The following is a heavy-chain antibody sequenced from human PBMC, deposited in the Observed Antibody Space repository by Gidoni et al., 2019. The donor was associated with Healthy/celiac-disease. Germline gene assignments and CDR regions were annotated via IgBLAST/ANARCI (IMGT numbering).Heavy chain of an antibody. J-gene: IGHJ3*02. Sequence: EVQLVESGGGLVKPGGSLRLSCPASGFTFSSYSMNWVRQAPGKGLEWVSSISSSSSYIYYADSVKGRFTISRDNAKNSLYLQMNSLRAEDTAVYYCARDRTTARDAFDIWGQGTMVTVSS. CDR3: ARDRTTARDAFDI. V-gene: IGHV3-21*01. CDR1: GFTFSSYS. CDR2: ISSSSSYI. D-gene: IGHD4-4*01.